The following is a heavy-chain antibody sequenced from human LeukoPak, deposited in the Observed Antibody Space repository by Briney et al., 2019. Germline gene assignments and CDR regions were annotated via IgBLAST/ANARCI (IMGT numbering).Heavy chain of an antibody. D-gene: IGHD6-19*01. Sequence: GGPLRLSCAGSGFIFSSYCMTWLPQAPGKALVGVAKIRQDRSDKCYVAAVTGRFTNSRDNAKNSLYLQMNSLGAEYTAVYYCARGQLAVAGILDGWGQGTLVTVSS. CDR2: IRQDRSDK. CDR3: ARGQLAVAGILDG. J-gene: IGHJ5*02. CDR1: GFIFSSYC. V-gene: IGHV3-7*05.